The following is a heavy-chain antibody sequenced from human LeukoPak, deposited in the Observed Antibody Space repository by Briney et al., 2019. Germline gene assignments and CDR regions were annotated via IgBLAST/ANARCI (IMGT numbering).Heavy chain of an antibody. J-gene: IGHJ4*02. CDR3: APRVVVITAPFDY. Sequence: PGGSLRLSCAASGFTFSSFGMHWVRQAPGKGLEWAAFIRYDGTDKYYADSVKGRFTISRDNSKNTLYLQMNSLRPEDTAVYYCAPRVVVITAPFDYWGQGTLVTVSS. CDR1: GFTFSSFG. CDR2: IRYDGTDK. V-gene: IGHV3-30*02. D-gene: IGHD2-21*01.